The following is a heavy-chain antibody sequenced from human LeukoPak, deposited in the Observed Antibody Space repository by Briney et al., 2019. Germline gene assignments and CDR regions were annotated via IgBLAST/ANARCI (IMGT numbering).Heavy chain of an antibody. D-gene: IGHD6-13*01. J-gene: IGHJ4*02. CDR2: IIPVFDTA. V-gene: IGHV1-69*05. CDR3: ALSAEKQLVYFDF. CDR1: GDTFSNYD. Sequence: SVKVSCKASGDTFSNYDVTWVRQAPGQGLEWMGRIIPVFDTAKHAQNFQGRVTMTTDESSSTAYMELYSLRSEDTAVYYCALSAEKQLVYFDFWGQGTLVTVSS.